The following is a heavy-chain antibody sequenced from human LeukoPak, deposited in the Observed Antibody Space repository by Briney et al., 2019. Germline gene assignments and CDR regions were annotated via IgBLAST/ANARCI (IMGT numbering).Heavy chain of an antibody. Sequence: GASVKVSCKASGYTFTSYDINWVRQATGQGLEWMGWMNPNSGNTGYAQKFQGRVTMTRNTSISTAYMELSSLRSEDTAVYYCARESTSLRSWFDPWGQETLVTVSS. CDR3: ARESTSLRSWFDP. V-gene: IGHV1-8*01. CDR2: MNPNSGNT. CDR1: GYTFTSYD. J-gene: IGHJ5*02. D-gene: IGHD2-2*01.